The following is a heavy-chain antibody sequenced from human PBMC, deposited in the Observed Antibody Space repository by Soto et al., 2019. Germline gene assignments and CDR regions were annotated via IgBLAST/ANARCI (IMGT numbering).Heavy chain of an antibody. CDR3: ASGIAAAGSEGDY. CDR2: IWYDGSNK. J-gene: IGHJ4*02. Sequence: QVQLVESGGGVVQPGRSLRLSCAASGFTFSSYGTHWVRQAPGKGLEWVAVIWYDGSNKYYADSVKGRFTISRDNSKNTLYLQMNSLRAEDTAVYYCASGIAAAGSEGDYWGQGTLVTVSS. V-gene: IGHV3-33*01. CDR1: GFTFSSYG. D-gene: IGHD6-13*01.